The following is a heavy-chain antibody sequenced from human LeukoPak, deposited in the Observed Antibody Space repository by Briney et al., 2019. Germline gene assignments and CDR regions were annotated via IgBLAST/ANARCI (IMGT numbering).Heavy chain of an antibody. CDR3: AKHPYGFDS. J-gene: IGHJ4*02. Sequence: PGGSLRLSCAASGFTLSYYAMSWVRQAPGKGLEWVSVTSASGDSTYYADSVKGRFTISRDNSKGTLYLQMNSLRAEDTAVYYCAKHPYGFDSWGQGTLVTVSS. V-gene: IGHV3-23*01. D-gene: IGHD4-17*01. CDR1: GFTLSYYA. CDR2: TSASGDST.